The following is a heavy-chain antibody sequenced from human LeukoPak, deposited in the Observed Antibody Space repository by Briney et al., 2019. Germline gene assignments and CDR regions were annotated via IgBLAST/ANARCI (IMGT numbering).Heavy chain of an antibody. CDR1: GCTFTGYY. Sequence: ASVKVSCKASGCTFTGYYMHWVRQAPGQGLEWMGWINPNSGGTNYAQKFQGRVTMTRDTSISTAYMELSRLRSDDTAVYYCARDTLSATVTTYYYYYMDVWGKGTTVTVSS. CDR3: ARDTLSATVTTYYYYYMDV. CDR2: INPNSGGT. V-gene: IGHV1-2*02. D-gene: IGHD4-17*01. J-gene: IGHJ6*03.